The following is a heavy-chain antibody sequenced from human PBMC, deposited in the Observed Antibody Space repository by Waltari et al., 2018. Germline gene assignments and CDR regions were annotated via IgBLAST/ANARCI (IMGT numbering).Heavy chain of an antibody. V-gene: IGHV1-2*06. D-gene: IGHD2-8*02. CDR1: GYTFTGYY. CDR3: ARGSWSNTDY. Sequence: QVQLVQSGAEVKKPGASVKVSCKASGYTFTGYYMHWVRQAPGQGLEWMGRINPTSGGTNSAQKFQGRVTMTRDTSISTAYMELSRLRSDDTAVYYCARGSWSNTDYWGQGTLVTVSS. J-gene: IGHJ4*02. CDR2: INPTSGGT.